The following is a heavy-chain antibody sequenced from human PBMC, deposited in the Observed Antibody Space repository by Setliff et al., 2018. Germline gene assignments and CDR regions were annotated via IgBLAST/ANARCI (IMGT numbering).Heavy chain of an antibody. J-gene: IGHJ6*03. D-gene: IGHD3-3*01. Sequence: PSETLSLTCTVSGDSISRAKYYWSWIRQSAGKGLECIGRIYTDGSTKYNPSLNSRVTLLIDTAKNQISLRLSSVTAADTAVYFSARVTGFSYMDVWGKGTTVTVSS. CDR1: GDSISRAKYY. CDR2: IYTDGST. V-gene: IGHV4-61*02. CDR3: ARVTGFSYMDV.